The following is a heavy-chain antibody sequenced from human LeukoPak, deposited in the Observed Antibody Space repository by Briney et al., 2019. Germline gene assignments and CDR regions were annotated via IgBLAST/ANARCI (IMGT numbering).Heavy chain of an antibody. CDR1: GFTFSSYW. V-gene: IGHV3-74*01. CDR2: INSDGSST. Sequence: GGSLRLSCAASGFTFSSYWMHWVRQAPGKGLVWVSCINSDGSSTSYADSVKGRFTISRDNAKNTLCLQMNSLRAEDTAVYYCAREVRYDFWRRYSHDAFDIWGQGTMVTVSS. D-gene: IGHD3-3*01. CDR3: AREVRYDFWRRYSHDAFDI. J-gene: IGHJ3*02.